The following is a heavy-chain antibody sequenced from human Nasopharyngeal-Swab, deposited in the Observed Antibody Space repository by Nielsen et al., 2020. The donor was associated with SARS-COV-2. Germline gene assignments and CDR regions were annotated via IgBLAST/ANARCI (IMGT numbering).Heavy chain of an antibody. Sequence: SVKVSCKASGGTFSSYAISWVRQAPGQGLEWMGGIIPIFGTANYAQKFQGRVTITADESTSTAYMELSSLRSEDTAVYYCARGRPLKGRSSIAGSYLYGYFDLWGRGTLVTVSS. V-gene: IGHV1-69*13. CDR3: ARGRPLKGRSSIAGSYLYGYFDL. J-gene: IGHJ2*01. D-gene: IGHD6-6*01. CDR2: IIPIFGTA. CDR1: GGTFSSYA.